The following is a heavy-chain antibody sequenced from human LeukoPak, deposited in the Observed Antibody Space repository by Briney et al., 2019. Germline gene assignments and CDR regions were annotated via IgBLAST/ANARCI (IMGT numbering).Heavy chain of an antibody. D-gene: IGHD6-19*01. Sequence: SQTLSLTCTVSGGSISSGGYYWSWIRQHPGKGLEWIGYIYYGGSTYYNPSLKSRVTISVDTSKNQFSLKLSSVTAADTAVYYCAISGWSPSPSSDYWGQGTLVTVSS. CDR3: AISGWSPSPSSDY. V-gene: IGHV4-31*03. CDR1: GGSISSGGYY. J-gene: IGHJ4*02. CDR2: IYYGGST.